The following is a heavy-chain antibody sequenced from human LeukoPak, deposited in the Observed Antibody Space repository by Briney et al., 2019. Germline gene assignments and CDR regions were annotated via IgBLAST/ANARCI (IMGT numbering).Heavy chain of an antibody. CDR1: GFTFDDYA. D-gene: IGHD6-19*01. V-gene: IGHV3-9*03. CDR2: ISWNSGSI. J-gene: IGHJ4*02. Sequence: GGSLRLSCAASGFTFDDYAMHWVRQAPGKGLEWVSGISWNSGSIGYADSVKGRFTISRDNAKNSLYLQMNSLRAEDMALYYCAKDLGSSGWYPGFDYWGQGTLATVSS. CDR3: AKDLGSSGWYPGFDY.